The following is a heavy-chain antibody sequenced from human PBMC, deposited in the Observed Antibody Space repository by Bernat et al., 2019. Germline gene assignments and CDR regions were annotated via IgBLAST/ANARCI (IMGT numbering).Heavy chain of an antibody. J-gene: IGHJ4*02. CDR2: ISYDGSNK. Sequence: QVQLVESGGGVVQPGRSLRLSCAASGFTFSSYGMHWVRQAPGKGLEWVAVISYDGSNKYYADSVKGRFTISRDNSKNTLYLQMNSLRAEDTAVYYCEKPRVVGATGPFDYWGQGTLVTVSS. D-gene: IGHD1-26*01. V-gene: IGHV3-30*18. CDR3: EKPRVVGATGPFDY. CDR1: GFTFSSYG.